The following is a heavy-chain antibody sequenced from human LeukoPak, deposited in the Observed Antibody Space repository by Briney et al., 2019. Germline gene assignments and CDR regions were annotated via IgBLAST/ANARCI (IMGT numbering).Heavy chain of an antibody. Sequence: PGGSLRLSCAASGFTVSSNYMSWVRQAPGKGLEWVSVIYSGGSTYYADSVKGRFTISRDHSKNTLYLQMNSLRAEDTAVYYCARGPGGYDSSGWKNYYYYGMDVWGQGTTVTVSS. CDR3: ARGPGGYDSSGWKNYYYYGMDV. D-gene: IGHD6-19*01. CDR2: IYSGGST. V-gene: IGHV3-66*01. J-gene: IGHJ6*02. CDR1: GFTVSSNY.